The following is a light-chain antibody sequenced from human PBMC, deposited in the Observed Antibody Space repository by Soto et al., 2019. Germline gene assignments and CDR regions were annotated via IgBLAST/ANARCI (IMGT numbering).Light chain of an antibody. CDR3: QSYDSSLSGVV. J-gene: IGLJ2*01. V-gene: IGLV1-40*01. Sequence: QSVLTQPPSVTGAPGQRVTISCTGTNSNIGAGYDVHWYQQFPGKAPKLLISAYTNRPSGIPDRFSGSKSGTSASLVITGLQAEDEADYYCQSYDSSLSGVVFGGGTKLTVL. CDR2: AYT. CDR1: NSNIGAGYD.